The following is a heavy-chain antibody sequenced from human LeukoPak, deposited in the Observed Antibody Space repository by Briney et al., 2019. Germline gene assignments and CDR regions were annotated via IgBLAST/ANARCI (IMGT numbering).Heavy chain of an antibody. CDR1: GFTFSTYG. CDR2: ISSNGDST. CDR3: AHGSMYQLDY. V-gene: IGHV3-23*01. J-gene: IGHJ4*02. D-gene: IGHD2-2*01. Sequence: GGSLRLSCAASGFTFSTYGMSWVRQAPGKGLEWVSRISSNGDSTNYADSVKGRFTISRDNAKNTLYLQMNSLRAEDTAVYYCAHGSMYQLDYWGQGTLVTVSS.